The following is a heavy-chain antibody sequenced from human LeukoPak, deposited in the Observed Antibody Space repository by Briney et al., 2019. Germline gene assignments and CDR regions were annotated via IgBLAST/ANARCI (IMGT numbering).Heavy chain of an antibody. V-gene: IGHV1-69*13. CDR1: GGTFSSYA. Sequence: ASVKVSCKASGGTFSSYAISWVRQAPGQGLEWMGGIIPIFGTANYAQKFQGRVTITADESTSTAYMELSSLRSEDTAVYYCARDRVGDYDIRTGYPFDYWGQGTLVTVSS. CDR3: ARDRVGDYDIRTGYPFDY. J-gene: IGHJ4*02. CDR2: IIPIFGTA. D-gene: IGHD3-9*01.